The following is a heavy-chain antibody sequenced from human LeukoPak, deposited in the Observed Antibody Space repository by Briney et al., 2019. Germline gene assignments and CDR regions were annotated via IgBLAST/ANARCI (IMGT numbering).Heavy chain of an antibody. V-gene: IGHV3-33*06. D-gene: IGHD2-15*01. CDR3: AKDIGGTSFSNWFDP. CDR2: ISYDGSDK. Sequence: GGSLRLSCAACGFTFRNYAMHWVRQAPGKGLEWVAVISYDGSDKYYVDSVKGRFTISRDNSRNTLYLQMNSLSADDTAVYYCAKDIGGTSFSNWFDPWGQGTLVTVSS. J-gene: IGHJ5*02. CDR1: GFTFRNYA.